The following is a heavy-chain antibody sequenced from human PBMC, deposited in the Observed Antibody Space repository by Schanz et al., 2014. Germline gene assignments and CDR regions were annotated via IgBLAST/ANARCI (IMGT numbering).Heavy chain of an antibody. J-gene: IGHJ4*02. V-gene: IGHV3-7*01. CDR1: GFAVDNYY. CDR3: VSQTGSPNY. CDR2: IKHDGSVK. D-gene: IGHD6-13*01. Sequence: EVQLVQSGGGLVQPGGSLRLSCAASGFAVDNYYMSCVRQAPGRGLEWVANIKHDGSVKDYVDSVEGRFTISRDNAKRSLFLQMNSLRVEDTAVYFCVSQTGSPNYWGQGTLVTVSS.